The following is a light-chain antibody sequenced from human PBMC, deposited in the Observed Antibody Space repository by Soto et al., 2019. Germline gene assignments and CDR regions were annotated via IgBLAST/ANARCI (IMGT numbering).Light chain of an antibody. CDR1: QSISNW. CDR2: DAS. V-gene: IGKV1-5*01. CDR3: QQYNNYSPKWK. Sequence: DIQMTQSPSTLSASIGDRVIITCRASQSISNWLAWYQQRPGKAPNLLIYDASTLQTGVPPRFSGSGSGTQFTLTISSLQPDDFGIYYCQQYNNYSPKWKFGKGTKADI. J-gene: IGKJ1*01.